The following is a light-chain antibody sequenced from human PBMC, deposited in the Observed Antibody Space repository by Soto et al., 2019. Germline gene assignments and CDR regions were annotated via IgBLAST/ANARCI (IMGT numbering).Light chain of an antibody. CDR1: SSVVGAYDF. Sequence: QSVLTQPASVSGSPGQSITTSCTGTSSVVGAYDFVSWYQQHPDKAPKLMIYEVSNRPSGVSNRFSGSKSVNTATLTISGLQAEDEADYYCSSYTSSSTRVFGTGTKVTV. CDR3: SSYTSSSTRV. J-gene: IGLJ1*01. CDR2: EVS. V-gene: IGLV2-14*03.